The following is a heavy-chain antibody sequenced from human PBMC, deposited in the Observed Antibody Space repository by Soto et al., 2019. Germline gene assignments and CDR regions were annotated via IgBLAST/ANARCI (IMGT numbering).Heavy chain of an antibody. J-gene: IGHJ6*02. CDR3: AGELRYFDWLMPYYYSYYGMDV. D-gene: IGHD3-9*01. CDR1: GGSISSYY. Sequence: PSETLSLTCTVSGGSISSYYWSWIRQPPGKGLEWIGYIYYSGSTNYNPSLKSRVTISVDTSKNQFSLKLSSVTAADTAVYYCAGELRYFDWLMPYYYSYYGMDVWGQGTTVTVSS. CDR2: IYYSGST. V-gene: IGHV4-59*01.